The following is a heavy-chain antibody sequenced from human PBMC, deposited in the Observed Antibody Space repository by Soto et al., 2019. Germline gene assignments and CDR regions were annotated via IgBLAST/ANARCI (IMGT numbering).Heavy chain of an antibody. J-gene: IGHJ4*02. CDR3: AREKQGVAAALHY. CDR1: GGSISSSY. D-gene: IGHD6-13*01. Sequence: QVQLQESGPGLVKPSETLSLTCTVSGGSISSSYWSWIWQPAGKGLELIGRTYTSGSTNYNPSLKSRVTMSVDTSKNQFSLKLSSVTAADTAVYYCAREKQGVAAALHYWGQGTLVTVSS. V-gene: IGHV4-4*07. CDR2: TYTSGST.